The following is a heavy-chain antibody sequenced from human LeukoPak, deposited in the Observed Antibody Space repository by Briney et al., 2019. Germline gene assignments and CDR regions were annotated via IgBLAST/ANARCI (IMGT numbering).Heavy chain of an antibody. CDR1: GFTFSNYD. CDR2: ISSDGSST. V-gene: IGHV3-74*01. CDR3: ALSSGWYGGLDP. J-gene: IGHJ5*02. Sequence: GGSLRLSCAASGFTFSNYDMHWVRQSPGKGLVWVSRISSDGSSTSYADSVKGRFTISRDNAKNTLYLQMNSLRAEDTAVYYCALSSGWYGGLDPWGQGTLVTVSS. D-gene: IGHD6-19*01.